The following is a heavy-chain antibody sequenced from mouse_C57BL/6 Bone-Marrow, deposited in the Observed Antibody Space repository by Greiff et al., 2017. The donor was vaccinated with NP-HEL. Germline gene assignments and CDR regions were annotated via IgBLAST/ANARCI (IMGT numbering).Heavy chain of an antibody. V-gene: IGHV1-62-2*01. CDR2: FYPGSGSI. J-gene: IGHJ4*01. CDR1: GYTFTEYT. D-gene: IGHD1-1*01. Sequence: VQLQQSGAELVKPGASVKLSCKASGYTFTEYTIHWVKQRSGQGLEWIGWFYPGSGSIKYHDKFKGKATLTADKSSSTVYMELSRLTSEDSAVYFCARHEKGHGSSYDAMDYWGQGTSVTVSS. CDR3: ARHEKGHGSSYDAMDY.